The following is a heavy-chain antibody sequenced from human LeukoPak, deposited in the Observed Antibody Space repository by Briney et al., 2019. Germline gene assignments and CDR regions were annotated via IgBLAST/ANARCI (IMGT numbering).Heavy chain of an antibody. CDR2: IYYSGST. CDR3: ARTLNDAFDI. V-gene: IGHV4-59*08. Sequence: SETLSLTCIVSGGSISNYYWTWIRQPPGKGLEWIGYIYYSGSTNYNPSLKSRVTISVDTSKNQFSLKLSSVTAADTAVYYCARTLNDAFDIWGQGTMVTVSS. CDR1: GGSISNYY. J-gene: IGHJ3*02.